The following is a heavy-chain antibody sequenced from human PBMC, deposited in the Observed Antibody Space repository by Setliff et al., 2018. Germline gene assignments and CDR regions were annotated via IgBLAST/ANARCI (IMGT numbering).Heavy chain of an antibody. CDR1: GGSVRGYY. CDR2: MYYSGDT. D-gene: IGHD2-2*01. V-gene: IGHV4-59*02. CDR3: ARGRMPHYYMDV. Sequence: PSETLSLTCTVSGGSVRGYYWSWIRQPPGKGLEWIGYMYYSGDTNYNPSLKSRVTISVDTSKNQFSLELSSVTAADTAVYYCARGRMPHYYMDVWGKGTTVTVSS. J-gene: IGHJ6*03.